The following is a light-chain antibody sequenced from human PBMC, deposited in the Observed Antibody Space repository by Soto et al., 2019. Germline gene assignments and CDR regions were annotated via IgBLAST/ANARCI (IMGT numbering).Light chain of an antibody. CDR1: SSYIGSKY. V-gene: IGLV1-47*01. Sequence: QSVLTQPPSASGIPGQRVTISCSGSSSYIGSKYVYWYQQLPGTAPKLLIYRNDQRPSRISDRFSGSKSGTSASLAISGLRSEDEADYYCAAWDDSLSGYVFGTGTKVTVL. CDR3: AAWDDSLSGYV. J-gene: IGLJ1*01. CDR2: RND.